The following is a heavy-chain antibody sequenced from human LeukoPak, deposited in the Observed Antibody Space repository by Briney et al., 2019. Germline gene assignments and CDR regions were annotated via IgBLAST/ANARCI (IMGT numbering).Heavy chain of an antibody. CDR2: INHSGST. CDR1: GGSFSGYY. J-gene: IGHJ6*03. Sequence: SETLSLTCAVYGGSFSGYYWSWIRQPPGKGLEWIGEINHSGSTNYNPSLKSRVTISVDTSKNQFSLKLSSVTAADTAVYYCARPPSGSYGLYYYYMDVWGKGTTVTVSS. CDR3: ARPPSGSYGLYYYYMDV. V-gene: IGHV4-34*01. D-gene: IGHD1-26*01.